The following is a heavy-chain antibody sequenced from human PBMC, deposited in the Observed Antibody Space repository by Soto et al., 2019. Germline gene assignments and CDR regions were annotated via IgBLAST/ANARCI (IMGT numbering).Heavy chain of an antibody. Sequence: QVHLQESGPGLVKPSQTLSLTCTVSGVSISSDEYYWNWIRQLPGKGPEWIGFIHHSGSTFFNPSLESQVSISVDSSKNQFVLTLNSVTAADTAVYYCARRLTGSGSSYFDNWGQGILVRVSS. CDR1: GVSISSDEYY. CDR2: IHHSGST. CDR3: ARRLTGSGSSYFDN. J-gene: IGHJ4*02. D-gene: IGHD3-10*01. V-gene: IGHV4-31*01.